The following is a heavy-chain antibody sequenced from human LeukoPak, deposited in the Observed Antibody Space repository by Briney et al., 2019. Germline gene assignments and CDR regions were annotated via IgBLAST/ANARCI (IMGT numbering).Heavy chain of an antibody. D-gene: IGHD2-15*01. CDR1: GGSFSSYA. Sequence: GSSVKVSCKASGGSFSSYAISWVRQAPGQGLEWMGGIIPIFGTANYAQKFQGRVTITTDESTSTAYMELSSLRSEDTAVYYCAQSADSGGSRPFDYWGQGTLVTVSS. J-gene: IGHJ4*02. CDR3: AQSADSGGSRPFDY. CDR2: IIPIFGTA. V-gene: IGHV1-69*05.